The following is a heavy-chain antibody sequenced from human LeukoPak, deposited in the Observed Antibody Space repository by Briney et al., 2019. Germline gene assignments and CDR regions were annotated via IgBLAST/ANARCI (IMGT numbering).Heavy chain of an antibody. CDR2: IKQDGSEK. J-gene: IGHJ4*02. CDR3: ARDDYDYVWGSYRYFPPDY. D-gene: IGHD3-16*02. CDR1: GFTFSSYW. V-gene: IGHV3-7*01. Sequence: EAGGSLRLSCAASGFTFSSYWVSWVRQAPGKGLEWVANIKQDGSEKYYVDSVKGRFTISRDNAKNSLYLQMNSLRAEDTAVYYCARDDYDYVWGSYRYFPPDYWGQGTLVTVSS.